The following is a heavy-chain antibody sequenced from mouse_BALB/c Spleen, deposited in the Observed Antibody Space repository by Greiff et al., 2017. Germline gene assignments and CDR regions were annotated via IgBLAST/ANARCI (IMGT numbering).Heavy chain of an antibody. CDR2: ISSGSSTI. Sequence: EVQLVESGGGLVQPGGSRKLSCAASGFTFSSFGMHWVRQAPEKGLEWVAYISSGSSTIYYADTVKGRFTISRDNPKNTLFLQMTSLRSEDTAMYYCARSLYYGSRGYAMDYWGQGTSVTVSS. CDR3: ARSLYYGSRGYAMDY. D-gene: IGHD1-1*01. V-gene: IGHV5-17*02. J-gene: IGHJ4*01. CDR1: GFTFSSFG.